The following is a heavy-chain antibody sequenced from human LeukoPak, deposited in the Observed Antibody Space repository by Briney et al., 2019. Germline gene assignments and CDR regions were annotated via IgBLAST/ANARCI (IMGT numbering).Heavy chain of an antibody. J-gene: IGHJ4*02. D-gene: IGHD3-10*01. V-gene: IGHV3-21*01. CDR3: ARGYDFGSGSFFDY. Sequence: PGGSLRLSCAASGFTFSSYAMNWVRQAPGKGLEWVSSISTSSSYIYYADSVKGRFTIVRDNAKNSLYLQMDSLRAEDTAVYYCARGYDFGSGSFFDYWGQGTLVTVSS. CDR1: GFTFSSYA. CDR2: ISTSSSYI.